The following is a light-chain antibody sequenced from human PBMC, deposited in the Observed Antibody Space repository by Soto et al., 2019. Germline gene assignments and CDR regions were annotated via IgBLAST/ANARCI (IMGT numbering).Light chain of an antibody. CDR3: QEHNTYSQT. J-gene: IGKJ1*01. CDR1: QSISGW. V-gene: IGKV1-5*03. CDR2: QAS. Sequence: DIQMTQSPPTLSASVGDRVTITCRASQSISGWLAWYQQKPGKAPNLLIYQASTLESGLPSRFSGSGSGTEFTLTINCLQRDDYASYHFQEHNTYSQTFGQETKVDIK.